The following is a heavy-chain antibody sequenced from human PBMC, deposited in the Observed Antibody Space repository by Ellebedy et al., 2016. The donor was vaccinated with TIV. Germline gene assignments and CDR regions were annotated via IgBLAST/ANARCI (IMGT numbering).Heavy chain of an antibody. CDR2: ITSSGSTI. D-gene: IGHD3-10*01. V-gene: IGHV3-11*01. CDR3: ARGSDRVAIDRGGDY. Sequence: PGGSLRLSCAGSGFTVSDYFMSWVRQAPGKGLEWVSYITSSGSTIYYADSVKGRFTISRDNAKNSLYLQMNSLRAEDTAVYFCARGSDRVAIDRGGDYWGQGTLVTVSS. CDR1: GFTVSDYF. J-gene: IGHJ4*02.